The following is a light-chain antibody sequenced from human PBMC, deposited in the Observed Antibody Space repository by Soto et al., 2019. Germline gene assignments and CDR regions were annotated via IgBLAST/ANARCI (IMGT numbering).Light chain of an antibody. Sequence: DIQMTQSPSTMSGSVGDRVTITCRASQTISSWLAWSQQKPGKAPKLLMYDASSLESGVSSRFSGSGSGTEXTXTIRSLQPEDFATYYCEEVKSYPRTFGQGTKV. CDR3: EEVKSYPRT. V-gene: IGKV1-5*01. J-gene: IGKJ1*01. CDR2: DAS. CDR1: QTISSW.